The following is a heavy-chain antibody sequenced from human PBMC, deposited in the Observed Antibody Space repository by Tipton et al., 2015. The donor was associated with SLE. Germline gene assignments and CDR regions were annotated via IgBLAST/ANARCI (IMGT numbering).Heavy chain of an antibody. CDR1: GGSISSYY. CDR3: ASLQLASYFMDV. CDR2: IYFTGST. D-gene: IGHD6-13*01. V-gene: IGHV4-59*12. J-gene: IGHJ6*03. Sequence: GLVKPSETLSLTCTVSGGSISSYYWSWIRQPPGKGLEWIGYIYFTGSTNYNPSLKSRVTISVDTSKNQFSLKLSSVTAADTAVYYCASLQLASYFMDVWGKGTTVTVSS.